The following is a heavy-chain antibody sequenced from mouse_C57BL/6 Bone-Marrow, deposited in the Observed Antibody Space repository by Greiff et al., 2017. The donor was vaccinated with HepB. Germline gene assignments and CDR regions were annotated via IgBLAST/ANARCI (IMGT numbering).Heavy chain of an antibody. D-gene: IGHD1-1*01. Sequence: EVKLQESGAELVRPGASVKLSCTASGFNIKDDYMHWVKQRPEQGLEWIGWIDPENGDTEYASKFQGKATITADTSSNTAYLQLSSLTSEDTAVYYCTTEDYYGSSPAYWGQGTLVTVSA. CDR3: TTEDYYGSSPAY. V-gene: IGHV14-4*01. J-gene: IGHJ3*01. CDR1: GFNIKDDY. CDR2: IDPENGDT.